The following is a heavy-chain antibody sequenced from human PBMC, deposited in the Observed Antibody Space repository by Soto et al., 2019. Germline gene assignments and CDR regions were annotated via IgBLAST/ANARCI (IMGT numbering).Heavy chain of an antibody. CDR3: AKVDTRTGTTGWDFYYYYGMDV. CDR2: ISGSGRKT. J-gene: IGHJ6*02. CDR1: GFTLNNYA. D-gene: IGHD1-1*01. V-gene: IGHV3-23*01. Sequence: EVQLLESGGGLVQPGGSLRLSCAASGFTLNNYAMSWVRQAPGKGLEWVSGISGSGRKTDYADSVKGRFTISGDNPKNTLYLQMNSLRAEDTAVYYCAKVDTRTGTTGWDFYYYYGMDVWGQGTTVTVSS.